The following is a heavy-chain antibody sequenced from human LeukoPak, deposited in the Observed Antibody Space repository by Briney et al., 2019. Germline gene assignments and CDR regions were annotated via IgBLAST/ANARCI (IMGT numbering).Heavy chain of an antibody. D-gene: IGHD2/OR15-2a*01. J-gene: IGHJ4*02. Sequence: SETLSLTCTVSGDSITSYYWSWVRQPPGKGLEWIGYIYYTGSTNYNPSLKSRVTMSVDTSKNQFSLKLSSVTAADTAVYYCATQILLCHYYWGQGTLVTVSS. CDR3: ATQILLCHYY. CDR2: IYYTGST. V-gene: IGHV4-59*08. CDR1: GDSITSYY.